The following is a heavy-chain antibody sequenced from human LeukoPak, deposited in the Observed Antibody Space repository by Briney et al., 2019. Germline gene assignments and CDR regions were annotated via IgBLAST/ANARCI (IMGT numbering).Heavy chain of an antibody. Sequence: SETLSLTCAVYGGSFSGYYWSWIRQPPGKGLEWIGEINHSGSTNYNPSLKSRVTISVDTSKNQFSLKLSSVSAADTAVYYCARASAYSSSSGVNCWGQGTPVTVSS. CDR3: ARASAYSSSSGVNC. V-gene: IGHV4-34*01. CDR2: INHSGST. J-gene: IGHJ4*02. CDR1: GGSFSGYY. D-gene: IGHD6-6*01.